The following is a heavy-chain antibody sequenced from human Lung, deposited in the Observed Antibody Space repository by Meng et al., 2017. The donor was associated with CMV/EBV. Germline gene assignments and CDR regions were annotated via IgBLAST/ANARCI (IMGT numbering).Heavy chain of an antibody. Sequence: SWAASGFTFSSYWMSWVRQAPGKGLEWVANINQDGSEKYYVDSVEGRFTISRDNAKDSLYLQMNALRAEDTAVYYCARRPWGLDVWAKGPRSPSP. CDR3: ARRPWGLDV. V-gene: IGHV3-7*01. CDR2: INQDGSEK. CDR1: GFTFSSYW. J-gene: IGHJ6*02.